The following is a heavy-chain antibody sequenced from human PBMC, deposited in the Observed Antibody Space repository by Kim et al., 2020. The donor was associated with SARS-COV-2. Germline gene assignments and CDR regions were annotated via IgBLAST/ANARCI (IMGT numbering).Heavy chain of an antibody. Sequence: DGRRTRYADSGKGRFTIYGDIAKNTLYLQMNNLRVEDTAVYYCTKSDWFDPWGQGTLVTVSS. J-gene: IGHJ5*02. V-gene: IGHV3-74*01. CDR3: TKSDWFDP. CDR2: DGRRT.